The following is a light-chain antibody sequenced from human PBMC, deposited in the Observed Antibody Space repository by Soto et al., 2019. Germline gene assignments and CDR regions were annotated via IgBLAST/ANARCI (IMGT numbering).Light chain of an antibody. Sequence: DIQMTQSPSSLSSSVGDRITITCRATQNISDYLNWYQLKPGKAPKLLIFAASNLQRGVPSRFNGGGSGTDFTLTISSLQPEDCATYYCQQSYSSSYTFAQGTKLEIK. CDR2: AAS. V-gene: IGKV1-39*01. J-gene: IGKJ2*01. CDR1: QNISDY. CDR3: QQSYSSSYT.